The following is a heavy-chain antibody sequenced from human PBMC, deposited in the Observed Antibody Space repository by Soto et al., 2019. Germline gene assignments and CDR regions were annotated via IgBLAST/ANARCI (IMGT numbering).Heavy chain of an antibody. CDR2: IYYSGST. CDR1: GGSISSSSYY. J-gene: IGHJ4*02. Sequence: SETVSLTCTVSGGSISSSSYYWGWIRQPPGKGLEWIGSIYYSGSTYYNPSLKSRVTISVDTSKNQFSLKLSSVTAADTAVYYCARGRRYSRSCYSDYWGQGTLVTVSS. CDR3: ARGRRYSRSCYSDY. D-gene: IGHD6-13*01. V-gene: IGHV4-39*01.